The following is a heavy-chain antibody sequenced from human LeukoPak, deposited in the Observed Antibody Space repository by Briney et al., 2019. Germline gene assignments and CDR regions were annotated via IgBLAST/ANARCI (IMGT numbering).Heavy chain of an antibody. V-gene: IGHV3-7*01. J-gene: IGHJ4*02. CDR2: IKEDGTEK. Sequence: PGGSLRLSCAASGFNFNHYWMTWVRQSPGKGLEWVANIKEDGTEKNYVDSVKGRFTISRDNAKNSLYLQMNSLRAEDTAVYYCARGGSESDYRGQGTRVTVSS. CDR3: ARGGSESDY. CDR1: GFNFNHYW.